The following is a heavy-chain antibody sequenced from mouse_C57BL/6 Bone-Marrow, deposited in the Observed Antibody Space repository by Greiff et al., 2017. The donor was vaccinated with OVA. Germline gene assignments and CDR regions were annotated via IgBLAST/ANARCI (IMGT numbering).Heavy chain of an antibody. CDR2: IDPETGGT. D-gene: IGHD2-5*01. CDR3: TRGYSNYYAMGY. J-gene: IGHJ4*01. CDR1: GYTFTDYE. V-gene: IGHV1-15*01. Sequence: QVQLQQSGAELVRPGASVTLSCKASGYTFTDYEMHWVKQTPVHGLEWIGAIDPETGGTAYNQKFKGKAILTADKSSSTAYMELRSLTSEDSAVYYCTRGYSNYYAMGYWGQGTSVTVSS.